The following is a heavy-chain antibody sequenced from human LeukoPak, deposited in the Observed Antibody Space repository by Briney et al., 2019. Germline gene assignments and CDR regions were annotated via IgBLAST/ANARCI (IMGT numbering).Heavy chain of an antibody. D-gene: IGHD6-13*01. V-gene: IGHV3-30*02. CDR2: IRYDGSNK. CDR3: AKVSRSRIAAAGKVAYYYYYMDV. Sequence: PGGSLRLSCAASGFTFSSYGMHWVRQAPGKGLEWVAFIRYDGSNKYYADSVKGRFTISRDNSKNTLYLQMNGLRAEDTAVYYCAKVSRSRIAAAGKVAYYYYYMDVWGKGTTVTVSS. J-gene: IGHJ6*03. CDR1: GFTFSSYG.